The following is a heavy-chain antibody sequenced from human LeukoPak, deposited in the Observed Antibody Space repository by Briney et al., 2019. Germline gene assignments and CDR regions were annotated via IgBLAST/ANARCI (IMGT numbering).Heavy chain of an antibody. CDR2: IYYSGST. CDR3: ASRMVSGGAFDI. CDR1: GGSISSSSYY. D-gene: IGHD2-8*01. J-gene: IGHJ3*02. Sequence: PSETLSLTCTVSGGSISSSSYYWGWIRQPPGKGLEWIGSIYYSGSTYYNPSLKSRVTISVDTSRNQFSLKLSSVTAADTAVYYCASRMVSGGAFDIWGQGTMVTVSS. V-gene: IGHV4-39*01.